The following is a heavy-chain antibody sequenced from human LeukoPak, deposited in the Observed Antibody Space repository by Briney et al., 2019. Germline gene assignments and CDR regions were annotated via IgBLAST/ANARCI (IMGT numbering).Heavy chain of an antibody. CDR3: AREVEQQLVPTTLDDY. D-gene: IGHD6-13*01. J-gene: IGHJ4*02. V-gene: IGHV1-18*01. CDR1: GYTFTSYG. Sequence: ASVKVSCKASGYTFTSYGISWVRQAPGQGLEWMGWISAYNGNTNYAQKLQGRVTMTTDTSTSTAYMELRSLRSDDTAVYYCAREVEQQLVPTTLDDYCGQGTLVTVSS. CDR2: ISAYNGNT.